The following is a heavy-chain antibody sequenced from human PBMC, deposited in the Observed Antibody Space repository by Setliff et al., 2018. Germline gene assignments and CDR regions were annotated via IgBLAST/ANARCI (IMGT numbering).Heavy chain of an antibody. V-gene: IGHV4-38-2*02. CDR3: AGGCRYDYGWDFDY. J-gene: IGHJ4*02. CDR2: ISHSGST. CDR1: GYSISSGHY. Sequence: SETLSLTCTVSGYSISSGHYWGWIRQPPGKGLEWIGSISHSGSTYYNPSLRSRVTISLDTSKNQFSPKLTSVTAADTAVYYCAGGCRYDYGWDFDYWGQGTLVTVSS. D-gene: IGHD4-17*01.